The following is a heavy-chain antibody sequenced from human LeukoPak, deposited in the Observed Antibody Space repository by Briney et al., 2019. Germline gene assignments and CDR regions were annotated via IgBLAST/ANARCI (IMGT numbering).Heavy chain of an antibody. V-gene: IGHV4-39*01. Sequence: SETLSLTCTVSGGSISSSNYYWGWIRQPPGKGLEWIGSIYDSGSTYYNSSLKSRVTISVDTSKNQFSLKLSSVTAADTAMYYSARHHPAWPFDYWGQGTLVTVSS. CDR2: IYDSGST. J-gene: IGHJ4*02. CDR3: ARHHPAWPFDY. CDR1: GGSISSSNYY.